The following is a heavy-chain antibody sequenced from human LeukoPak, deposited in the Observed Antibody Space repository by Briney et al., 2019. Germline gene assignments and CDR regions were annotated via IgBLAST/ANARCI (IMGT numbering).Heavy chain of an antibody. V-gene: IGHV3-7*01. D-gene: IGHD3-10*02. Sequence: HPGGSLRLSCAASGFPFSIYWMTWVRQAPGKGLEWVANIKQDGSEKYYVDSVKGRFTISRDNAKNSLYLQMNSLRAEDTAVYYCAELGITMIGGVWGKGTTVTISS. J-gene: IGHJ6*04. CDR1: GFPFSIYW. CDR3: AELGITMIGGV. CDR2: IKQDGSEK.